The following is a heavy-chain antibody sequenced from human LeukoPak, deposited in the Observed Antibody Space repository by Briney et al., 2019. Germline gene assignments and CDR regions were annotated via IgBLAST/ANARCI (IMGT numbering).Heavy chain of an antibody. CDR1: GGSISNYS. CDR3: ARFPGSAEYRHYYYMDV. Sequence: KTSETLSLTCTVSGGSISNYSWSWIRQPPGKGLECIGYIYYSDSTNYNPSLKSRVTVSVDTSKNQFSLKLSSVTAADTAVYYCARFPGSAEYRHYYYMDVWGKGTTVTVSS. D-gene: IGHD2-15*01. V-gene: IGHV4-59*01. J-gene: IGHJ6*03. CDR2: IYYSDST.